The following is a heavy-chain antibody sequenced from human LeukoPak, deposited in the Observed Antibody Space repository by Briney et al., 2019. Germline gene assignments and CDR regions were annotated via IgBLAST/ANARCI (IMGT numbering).Heavy chain of an antibody. CDR1: EFTFSSYS. V-gene: IGHV3-21*01. D-gene: IGHD5-18*01. CDR2: ISSSSSYI. Sequence: GGSLRLSCAASEFTFSSYSMNWVRQAPGKGLEWVSSISSSSSYIYYADSVKGRFTISRDNAKNSLYLQMNSLRAEDTAVYYCASYSSDFDYWGQGTLVTVSS. CDR3: ASYSSDFDY. J-gene: IGHJ4*02.